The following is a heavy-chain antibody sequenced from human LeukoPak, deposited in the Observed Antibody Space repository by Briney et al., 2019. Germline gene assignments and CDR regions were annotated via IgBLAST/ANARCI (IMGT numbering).Heavy chain of an antibody. CDR1: GYTFTGYY. V-gene: IGHV1-2*02. CDR2: INPNSGGT. CDR3: ATNVDTAMADLDY. Sequence: ASVKVSCKASGYTFTGYYMHWVRQAPGRGLEWMGWINPNSGGTNYAQKFQGRVTMTRDTSISTAYMELSRLRSDDTAVYYCATNVDTAMADLDYWGQGTLVTVSS. J-gene: IGHJ4*02. D-gene: IGHD5-18*01.